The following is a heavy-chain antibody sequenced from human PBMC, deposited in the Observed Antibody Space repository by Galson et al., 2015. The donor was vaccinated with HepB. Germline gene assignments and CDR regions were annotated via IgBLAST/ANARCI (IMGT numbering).Heavy chain of an antibody. CDR2: IYYSGST. CDR1: GGSISSSSYY. V-gene: IGHV4-39*01. D-gene: IGHD6-13*01. CDR3: ARRVAAAGTPYFDY. Sequence: LSLTCTVSGGSISSSSYYWGWIRQPPGKGLEWIGSIYYSGSTYYNPSLKSRVTISVDTSKNQFSLKLSSVTAADTAVYYCARRVAAAGTPYFDYWGQGTLVTVSS. J-gene: IGHJ4*02.